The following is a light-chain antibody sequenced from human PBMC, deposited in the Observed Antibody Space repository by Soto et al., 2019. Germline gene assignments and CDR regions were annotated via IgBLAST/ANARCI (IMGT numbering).Light chain of an antibody. CDR1: QSVSSN. Sequence: EIVMTQSPATLSLSPGERATLSCRASQSVSSNLAWYQQKPGQAPRLLIYGASTRATGIPARFSGSGSGTELTLTISSLQSEDFALYYCQQYDNWPSWTFGQGTKVDIK. CDR3: QQYDNWPSWT. J-gene: IGKJ1*01. V-gene: IGKV3-15*01. CDR2: GAS.